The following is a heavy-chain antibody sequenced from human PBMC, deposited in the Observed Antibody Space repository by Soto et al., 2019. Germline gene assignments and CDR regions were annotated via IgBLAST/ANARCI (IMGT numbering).Heavy chain of an antibody. Sequence: GASVKVSCKASGYTFTSYGISWVRQAPGQGLEWMGWISAYNGNTNYAQKLQGRVTMTTDTSTSTAYMELRSLRSDDTAVYYCARARITMVRSALCYWGQGTLVTVSS. J-gene: IGHJ4*02. CDR1: GYTFTSYG. CDR3: ARARITMVRSALCY. D-gene: IGHD3-10*01. V-gene: IGHV1-18*01. CDR2: ISAYNGNT.